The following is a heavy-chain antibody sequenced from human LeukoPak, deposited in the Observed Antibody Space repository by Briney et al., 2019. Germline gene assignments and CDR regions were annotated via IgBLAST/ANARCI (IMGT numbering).Heavy chain of an antibody. J-gene: IGHJ4*02. CDR1: GGSFSGYY. CDR2: INHSGST. CDR3: AIPRASSGYNGCFDY. Sequence: PSETLSLTCAVYGGSFSGYYWSWIRQTPGKGLEWIGEINHSGSTNCNPSLKSRVTISVDTSKNQFSLKLSSVTAADTAVYYCAIPRASSGYNGCFDYWGQGTLVTVSS. V-gene: IGHV4-34*01. D-gene: IGHD3-22*01.